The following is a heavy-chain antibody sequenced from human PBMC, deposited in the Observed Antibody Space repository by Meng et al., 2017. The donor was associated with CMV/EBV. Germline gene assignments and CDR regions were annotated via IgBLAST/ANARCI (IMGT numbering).Heavy chain of an antibody. CDR1: GGSFSGYY. CDR3: ARGDSSSWYSVYYYYYYGMDV. V-gene: IGHV4-34*01. Sequence: SETLSLTCAVYGGSFSGYYWSWIRQLPGKGLEWIGEINHSGSTNYNPSLKSRVTISVDTSKNQFSLKLSSVTAADTAVYYCARGDSSSWYSVYYYYYYGMDVWGQGTTVTVSS. J-gene: IGHJ6*02. D-gene: IGHD6-13*01. CDR2: INHSGST.